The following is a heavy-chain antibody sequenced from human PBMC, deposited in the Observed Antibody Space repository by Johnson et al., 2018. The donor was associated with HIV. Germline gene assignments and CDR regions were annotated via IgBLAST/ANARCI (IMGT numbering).Heavy chain of an antibody. D-gene: IGHD3-16*02. V-gene: IGHV3-30*03. CDR3: ARDLVSLEDAFDI. J-gene: IGHJ3*02. CDR1: GFNFNNYG. Sequence: QVQLVESGGGVVQPGRSLRLSCAASGFNFNNYGMHWVRQAPGKGLEWVAVISYDGSNKYYADSVKGRFTISRDNSKNTLDLQMNSLRAEDTAVYYCARDLVSLEDAFDIWGQGTMVTV. CDR2: ISYDGSNK.